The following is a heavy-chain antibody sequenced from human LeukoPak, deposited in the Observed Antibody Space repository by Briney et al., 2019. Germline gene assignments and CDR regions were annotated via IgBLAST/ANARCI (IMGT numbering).Heavy chain of an antibody. D-gene: IGHD3-10*01. J-gene: IGHJ3*02. CDR3: AKEGYYGSGRTSFDI. CDR2: ISYDGSNK. V-gene: IGHV3-30*18. Sequence: GRSLRLSCAASGVTFGSYGMHWVRQAPGKGLEWVAVISYDGSNKYYADSVKGRFTISRDNSKNTLYLQMNSLRAEDTAVYYCAKEGYYGSGRTSFDIWGQGTMVTVSS. CDR1: GVTFGSYG.